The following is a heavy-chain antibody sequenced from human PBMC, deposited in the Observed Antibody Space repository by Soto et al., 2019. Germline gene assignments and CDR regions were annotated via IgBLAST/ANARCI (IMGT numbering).Heavy chain of an antibody. CDR1: GFTVSSNY. J-gene: IGHJ6*02. CDR3: ARDLREYGMDV. V-gene: IGHV3-53*01. CDR2: FYSGGSK. Sequence: EVQRVESGGGLIQPGGSLRLSCAASGFTVSSNYMRWVRQAPGKGLEWVSVFYSGGSKYYADSVKGRFTISRDNSKNTLYFQMNSLRAEDTAVYYCARDLREYGMDVWGQGTTVTVSS.